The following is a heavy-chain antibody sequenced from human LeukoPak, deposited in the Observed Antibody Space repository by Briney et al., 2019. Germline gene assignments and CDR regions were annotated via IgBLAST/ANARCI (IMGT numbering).Heavy chain of an antibody. CDR1: GFTFDDYT. Sequence: GGSLRLSCAASGFTFDDYTMHWVRQAPGKGLEWVSLISWDGDNTYYADSVKGRFAISRDNSKNSLYLQMNSLRTEDTALYYCAKGGYYDSSGLFDYWGQGTLVTVSS. D-gene: IGHD3-22*01. CDR2: ISWDGDNT. J-gene: IGHJ4*02. CDR3: AKGGYYDSSGLFDY. V-gene: IGHV3-43*01.